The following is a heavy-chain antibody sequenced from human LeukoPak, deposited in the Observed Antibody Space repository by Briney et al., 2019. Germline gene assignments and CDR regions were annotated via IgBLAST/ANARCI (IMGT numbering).Heavy chain of an antibody. Sequence: SETLSLTCTVSGGSISSSSYYWGWIRQPPGKGLEWIGSIYYSGSTNYNPSLKSRVTISVDTSKNQFSLKLSSVTAADTAVYYCARIPYLYYYGMDVWGQGTTVTVSS. CDR1: GGSISSSSYY. J-gene: IGHJ6*02. V-gene: IGHV4-39*07. CDR2: IYYSGST. CDR3: ARIPYLYYYGMDV.